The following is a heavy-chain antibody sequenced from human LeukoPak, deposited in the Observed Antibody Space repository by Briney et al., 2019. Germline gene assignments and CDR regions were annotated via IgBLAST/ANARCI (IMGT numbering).Heavy chain of an antibody. CDR3: ARRGYSYGSFDY. J-gene: IGHJ4*02. CDR1: RFTISDYY. CDR2: ISSSGSAI. V-gene: IGHV3-11*04. Sequence: GGSLRLSCAASRFTISDYYMTWIRQAPGKGLEWVSYISSSGSAIYYADSVKGRFTVSRDNAKNSLYLQMNSLRAEDTAVYYCARRGYSYGSFDYWGQGTLVTVSS. D-gene: IGHD5-18*01.